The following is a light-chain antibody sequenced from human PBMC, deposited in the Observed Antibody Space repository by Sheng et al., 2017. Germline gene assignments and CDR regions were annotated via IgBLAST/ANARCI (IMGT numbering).Light chain of an antibody. J-gene: IGKJ2*03. CDR1: QSVSSN. CDR3: QQYNNWPPYS. V-gene: IGKV3D-15*01. Sequence: EIVMTQSPATLSVSPGERATLSCRASQSVSSNLAWYQKKPGQAPRLLIYDTSNRATGIPARFSGSGSGTEFTLTISSLQSEDFAVYYCQQYNNWPPYSFGQGTKLEIK. CDR2: DTS.